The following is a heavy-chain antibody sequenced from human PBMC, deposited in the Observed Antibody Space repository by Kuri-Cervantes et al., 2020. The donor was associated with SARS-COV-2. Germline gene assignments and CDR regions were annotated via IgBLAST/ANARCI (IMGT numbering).Heavy chain of an antibody. CDR2: IYYSGST. Sequence: SETLSLTCTVSGGSISSGDYYWSWIRQPPGEGLEWIGYIYYSGSTYYNPSLKSRVTISVDRSKNQFSLKLSSVTAADTAVYYCARDTGLFGVVTNFDYWGQGALVTVSS. D-gene: IGHD3-3*01. J-gene: IGHJ4*02. CDR3: ARDTGLFGVVTNFDY. V-gene: IGHV4-30-4*08. CDR1: GGSISSGDYY.